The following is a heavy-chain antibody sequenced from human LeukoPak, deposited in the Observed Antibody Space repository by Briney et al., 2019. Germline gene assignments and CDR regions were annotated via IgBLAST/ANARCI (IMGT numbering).Heavy chain of an antibody. CDR3: ATYTEDYSGPAFAP. V-gene: IGHV4-34*01. CDR1: GGSFSGYY. J-gene: IGHJ5*02. CDR2: IHYSGNT. Sequence: SETLSLTCAVYGGSFSGYYWGWVRQSPRKGLEWIGTIHYSGNTYYNPSLRSRLTISLDTSNNQFSLKLSSVTAADTAVYYCATYTEDYSGPAFAPWGQGTLVIVSS. D-gene: IGHD3-16*01.